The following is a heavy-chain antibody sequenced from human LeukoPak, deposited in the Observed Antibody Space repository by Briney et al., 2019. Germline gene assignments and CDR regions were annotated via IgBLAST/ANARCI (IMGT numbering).Heavy chain of an antibody. CDR2: INPNSGGT. CDR1: GYTFTGYY. D-gene: IGHD5-12*01. J-gene: IGHJ4*02. CDR3: ARAHRGLRYDLDY. Sequence: ASVKVSCKAPGYTFTGYYMHWVRQAPGQGLEWMGWINPNSGGTNYAQKFQGRVTMTRDTSISTAYMELSRLRSDDTAVYYCARAHRGLRYDLDYWGQGTLVTVSS. V-gene: IGHV1-2*02.